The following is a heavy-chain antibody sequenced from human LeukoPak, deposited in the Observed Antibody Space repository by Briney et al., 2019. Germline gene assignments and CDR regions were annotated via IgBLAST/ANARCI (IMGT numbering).Heavy chain of an antibody. D-gene: IGHD6-19*01. CDR2: IIPIFGTA. V-gene: IGHV1-69*13. J-gene: IGHJ6*02. CDR3: ARVGIAVAGTHLNYYYYGMDV. CDR1: GGTFSSYA. Sequence: ASVKVSCKASGGTFSSYAISWVRQAPGQGLEWMGGIIPIFGTANYAQKFQGRATITADESTSTAYMELSSLRSEDTAVYYCARVGIAVAGTHLNYYYYGMDVWGQGTSVTVSS.